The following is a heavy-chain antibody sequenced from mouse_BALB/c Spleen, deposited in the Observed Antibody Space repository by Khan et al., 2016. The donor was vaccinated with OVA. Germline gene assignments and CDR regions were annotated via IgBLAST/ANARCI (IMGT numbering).Heavy chain of an antibody. Sequence: QVQLKESGPDPVAPSQSLSITCSVSGFSLTSFTIHWVRQPPGKGLEWLVVIWSDGRTTYNSSLKSRLSISKDNSKSQVFLKINSLQTDDTAMYYCARHQFPLSMDSWGQGTSVTVSS. CDR3: ARHQFPLSMDS. V-gene: IGHV2-6-2*01. CDR2: IWSDGRT. J-gene: IGHJ4*01. CDR1: GFSLTSFT.